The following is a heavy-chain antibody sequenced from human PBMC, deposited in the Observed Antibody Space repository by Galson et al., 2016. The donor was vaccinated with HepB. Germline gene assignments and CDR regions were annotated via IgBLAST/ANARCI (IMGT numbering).Heavy chain of an antibody. CDR1: GFTLSDSY. CDR3: ARGVGFYT. V-gene: IGHV3-11*01. D-gene: IGHD3-3*01. J-gene: IGHJ5*02. Sequence: SLRLSCAASGFTLSDSYMTWIRQAPGKGLEWVSYISRSGTGSSIFYADSVKGRFTISRDNATNPLSLQMNSLRAEDTAVYYCARGVGFYTWGQGTLVTVSS. CDR2: ISRSGTGSSI.